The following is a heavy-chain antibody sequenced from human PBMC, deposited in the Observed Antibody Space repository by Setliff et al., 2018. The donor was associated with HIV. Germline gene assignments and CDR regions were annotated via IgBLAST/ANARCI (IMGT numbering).Heavy chain of an antibody. Sequence: SETPSLTCSVSGDSVSSSPYYWSWIRQPAGKGLEWIGRFDSTGSPDYNPSLKSRVTISVDTSKNQFSLKLYSVTAADTAVYYCARAYFGSGIYYWGQGTLVTVSS. D-gene: IGHD3-10*01. CDR2: FDSTGSP. J-gene: IGHJ4*02. V-gene: IGHV4-61*02. CDR1: GDSVSSSPYY. CDR3: ARAYFGSGIYY.